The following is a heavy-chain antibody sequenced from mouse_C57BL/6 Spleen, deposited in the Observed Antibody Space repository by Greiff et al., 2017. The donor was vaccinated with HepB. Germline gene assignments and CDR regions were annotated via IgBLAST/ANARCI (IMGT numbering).Heavy chain of an antibody. CDR1: GFTFSSYA. CDR3: ASLYSNFYFDY. D-gene: IGHD2-5*01. J-gene: IGHJ2*01. V-gene: IGHV5-4*03. CDR2: ISDGGSYT. Sequence: EVKLVESGGGLVKPGGSLKLSCAASGFTFSSYAMSWVRQTPEKRLEWVATISDGGSYTYYPDNVKGRFTISRDNAKNNLYLQMIHLKSEDTAMYYCASLYSNFYFDYWGQGTTLTVSS.